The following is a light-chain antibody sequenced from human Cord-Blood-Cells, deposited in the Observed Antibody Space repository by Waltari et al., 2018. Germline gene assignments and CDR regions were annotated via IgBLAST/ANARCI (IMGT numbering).Light chain of an antibody. J-gene: IGLJ2*01. CDR3: CSYAGSSTFVV. V-gene: IGLV2-23*02. CDR2: EVS. Sequence: QSALPQPASVSGSPGQSITISCTGTSSDVGSINLVSWYQQHPGKAPKPMIYEVSKRPSGVSNRFSGSKSGNTASLTISGLQAEDEADYYCCSYAGSSTFVVFGGGTKLTVL. CDR1: SSDVGSINL.